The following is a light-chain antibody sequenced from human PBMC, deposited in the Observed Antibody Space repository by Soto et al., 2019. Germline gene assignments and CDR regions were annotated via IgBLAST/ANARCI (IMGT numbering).Light chain of an antibody. J-gene: IGKJ4*01. CDR1: QSVNKW. CDR3: QQYQTYPLT. CDR2: GAS. Sequence: DIQMTQSPSTLSASVGDRVTITCRASQSVNKWLAWYQQKPGTAPNLLIYGASTLQSGVPSRFGGSGSGTEFTLTISSLQPDDFATYYCQQYQTYPLTFGGGTMVEIE. V-gene: IGKV1-5*01.